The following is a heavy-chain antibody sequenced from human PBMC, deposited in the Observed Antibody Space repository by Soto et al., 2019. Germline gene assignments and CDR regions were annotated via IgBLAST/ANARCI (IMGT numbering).Heavy chain of an antibody. D-gene: IGHD3-3*02. CDR2: IKPGTSDI. CDR1: GYKFGSAW. CDR3: ARQLSHICDS. V-gene: IGHV5-51*01. J-gene: IGHJ4*02. Sequence: GESLKISCKGVGYKFGSAWIGWVRQMPGKGLEWMGIIKPGTSDIRYSPSCRGHVTISADEAVSTAYLQWSSLKASDIAMYYCARQLSHICDSWGQGTLVTVSS.